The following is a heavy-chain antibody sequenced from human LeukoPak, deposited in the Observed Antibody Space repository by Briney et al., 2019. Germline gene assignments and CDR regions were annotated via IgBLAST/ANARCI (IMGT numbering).Heavy chain of an antibody. CDR1: GFTFSSYA. Sequence: PGGSLRLFCAASGFTFSSYAMTWVRQAPGKGLEWVSGISGSGGSAFYADSVRGRFTISRDNSKNTLSLQMNSLRAEDTAIYYCAKDQYCSSTSCYIGYWGQGALVTVSS. J-gene: IGHJ4*02. CDR2: ISGSGGSA. V-gene: IGHV3-23*01. CDR3: AKDQYCSSTSCYIGY. D-gene: IGHD2-2*02.